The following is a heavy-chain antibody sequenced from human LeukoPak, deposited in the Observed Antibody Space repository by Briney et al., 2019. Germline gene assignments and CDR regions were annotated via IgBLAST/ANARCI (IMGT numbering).Heavy chain of an antibody. V-gene: IGHV4-34*01. D-gene: IGHD5-24*01. J-gene: IGHJ4*02. CDR3: ARRSRDGYNWGPFDY. Sequence: SETLSLTCAVYGGSFSGYYWSWIRQPPGKGLEWIGEINHSGSTNYNPSLKSRVTISVDTSKNQFSLKLSSVTAADTAVYYCARRSRDGYNWGPFDYWGQGTLVTVSS. CDR1: GGSFSGYY. CDR2: INHSGST.